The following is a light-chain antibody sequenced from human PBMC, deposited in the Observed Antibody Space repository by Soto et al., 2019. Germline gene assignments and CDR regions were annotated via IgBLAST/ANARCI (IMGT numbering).Light chain of an antibody. CDR1: RSDVGGYNY. Sequence: QSVLTQPASVSGSPGQSITISCTGTRSDVGGYNYVYWHQQHPGKAPKLMIYDVTNRPSGVFDRFSGSKSGNTASLTISGLQAEDEADYYCSSYTSSSTYVFGAGTKVTVL. CDR3: SSYTSSSTYV. J-gene: IGLJ1*01. CDR2: DVT. V-gene: IGLV2-14*01.